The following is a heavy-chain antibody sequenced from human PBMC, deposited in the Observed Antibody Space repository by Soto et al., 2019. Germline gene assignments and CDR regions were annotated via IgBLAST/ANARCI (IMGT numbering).Heavy chain of an antibody. J-gene: IGHJ4*02. V-gene: IGHV3-15*07. D-gene: IGHD6-19*01. Sequence: EVQLVESGGGLVKPGGSLRLSCAASGFTFSNAWMNWVRQAPGKGLEWVGRIKSKTDGGTTDYDAPVKGRFTISRDDSKNTLYLQMNSLKTEDTAVYYCTTHIAVRWQTRDYWGQGTLVTVSS. CDR1: GFTFSNAW. CDR2: IKSKTDGGTT. CDR3: TTHIAVRWQTRDY.